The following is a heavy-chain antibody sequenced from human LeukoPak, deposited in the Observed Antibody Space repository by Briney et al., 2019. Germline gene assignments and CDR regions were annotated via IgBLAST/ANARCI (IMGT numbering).Heavy chain of an antibody. CDR3: ARDGRDGDYGFDY. Sequence: SETLSLTCAVSGGSISSGGYSWSWIRQPPGKGLEWIGYIYHSGSTYYNPSLKSRVTISVGRSKNQFSLKLSSVTAADTAVYYCARDGRDGDYGFDYWGQGTLVTVSS. CDR1: GGSISSGGYS. D-gene: IGHD4-17*01. CDR2: IYHSGST. J-gene: IGHJ4*02. V-gene: IGHV4-30-2*01.